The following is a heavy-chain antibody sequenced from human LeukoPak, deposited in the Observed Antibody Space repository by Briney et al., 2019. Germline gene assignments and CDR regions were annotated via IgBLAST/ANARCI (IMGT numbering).Heavy chain of an antibody. Sequence: GGSLRLSCAASGFTFCSYWMHWVRQATGKGLVWVSRINSDGSSTSYADSVKGRFTISSDNAKNTLYLQMNSLRAEDTAVYYCASTHSSGWPDYWGQGTLVTVSS. D-gene: IGHD6-19*01. CDR3: ASTHSSGWPDY. CDR1: GFTFCSYW. CDR2: INSDGSST. J-gene: IGHJ4*02. V-gene: IGHV3-74*01.